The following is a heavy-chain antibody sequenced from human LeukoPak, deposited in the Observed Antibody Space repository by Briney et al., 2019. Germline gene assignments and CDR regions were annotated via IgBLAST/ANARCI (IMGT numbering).Heavy chain of an antibody. CDR3: ARGEVHYYGSGSDY. J-gene: IGHJ4*02. CDR1: GFTFSSYS. Sequence: PGGSLRLSCAASGFTFSSYSMNWVRQAPGKGLEWVSSISSSSSYIYYADSVKGRFTISRDNAKNSLYLQMNSVRVEDTAVYYCARGEVHYYGSGSDYWGQGTLVTVSS. D-gene: IGHD3-10*01. V-gene: IGHV3-21*01. CDR2: ISSSSSYI.